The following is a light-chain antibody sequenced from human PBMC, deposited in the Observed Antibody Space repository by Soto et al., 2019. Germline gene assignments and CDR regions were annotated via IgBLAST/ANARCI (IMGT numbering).Light chain of an antibody. J-gene: IGKJ4*01. CDR3: QQYNNLPQLT. Sequence: EVVMTQSPATLSVSPGEIATLSCRASQSVCTFIAWYQQRPGQAPRLLIHGASTRASGIPARFSGSGSGTEFTLTISSLQSEDFAVDYCQQYNNLPQLTVGAGTKVEI. CDR1: QSVCTF. V-gene: IGKV3-15*01. CDR2: GAS.